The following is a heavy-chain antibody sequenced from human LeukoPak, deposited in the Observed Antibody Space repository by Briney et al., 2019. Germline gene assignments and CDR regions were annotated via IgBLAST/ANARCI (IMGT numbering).Heavy chain of an antibody. J-gene: IGHJ6*02. CDR2: FDPEDGET. Sequence: ASVKVSCKVSGYTLTELSMHWVRQAPGKGLEWMGGFDPEDGETIYAQKFQGRVTMTEDTSTDTAYAELSSLRSEDTAVYYCATAIYCSGGSCYHYYYGMDVWGQGTTVTVSS. CDR1: GYTLTELS. CDR3: ATAIYCSGGSCYHYYYGMDV. D-gene: IGHD2-15*01. V-gene: IGHV1-24*01.